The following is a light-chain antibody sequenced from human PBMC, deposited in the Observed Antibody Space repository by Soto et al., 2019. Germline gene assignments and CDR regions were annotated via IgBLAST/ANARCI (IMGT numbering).Light chain of an antibody. CDR3: SSYTSSTTLV. J-gene: IGLJ2*01. Sequence: QSALIQPASVSGSPGQSITISCTGTSRDVGGSNYVSWYQQHPGKAPKLMIYEVSNRPSGVSNRFSGSKSGNTASLTISGLQAEDEGDYHCSSYTSSTTLVFGGGTQLTVL. CDR1: SRDVGGSNY. V-gene: IGLV2-14*01. CDR2: EVS.